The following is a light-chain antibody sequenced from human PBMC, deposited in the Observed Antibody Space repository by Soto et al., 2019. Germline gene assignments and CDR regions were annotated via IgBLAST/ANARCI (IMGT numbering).Light chain of an antibody. CDR1: SSGVENYNL. Sequence: QSALTQPASVSGSPGQSITLSCTRTSSGVENYNLVSWYQHRPGKAPKLIIYEGSQRPSGASDRFSGSESGNTASLTISGLRAEDEDDYDCSSYVGAVVFGGGTKLTVL. V-gene: IGLV2-23*01. J-gene: IGLJ2*01. CDR3: SSYVGAVV. CDR2: EGS.